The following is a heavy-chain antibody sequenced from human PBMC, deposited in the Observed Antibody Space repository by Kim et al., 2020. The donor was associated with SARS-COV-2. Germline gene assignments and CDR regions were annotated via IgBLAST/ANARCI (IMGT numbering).Heavy chain of an antibody. J-gene: IGHJ6*02. CDR3: ARGGIAAAGIAYDYGMDV. V-gene: IGHV3-30-3*01. D-gene: IGHD6-13*01. CDR2: ISYNGSNK. Sequence: GGSLRLSCAASGFTFSSYAMHWVRQAPGKGLEWVAVISYNGSNKYLVESVKGRFTISRDYSKNTLYLQMNSLRAEDTAVYYCARGGIAAAGIAYDYGMDVWGQGTTVTVSS. CDR1: GFTFSSYA.